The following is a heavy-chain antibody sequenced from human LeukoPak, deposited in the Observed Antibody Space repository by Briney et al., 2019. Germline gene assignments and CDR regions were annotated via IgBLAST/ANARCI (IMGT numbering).Heavy chain of an antibody. CDR2: IYYSGST. V-gene: IGHV4-59*01. CDR1: DGSISSYY. Sequence: SETLSLTCTVSDGSISSYYWSWIRQPPGKGLEWIGYIYYSGSTNYNPSLKSRVTISVDTSKNQFSLKLSSVTAADTAVYYCARALISSGYYFYGMDVWGQGTTVTVSS. CDR3: ARALISSGYYFYGMDV. D-gene: IGHD3-22*01. J-gene: IGHJ6*02.